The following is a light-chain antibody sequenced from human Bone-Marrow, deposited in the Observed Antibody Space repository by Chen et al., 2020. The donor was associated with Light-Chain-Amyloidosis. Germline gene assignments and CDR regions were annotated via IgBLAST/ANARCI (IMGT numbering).Light chain of an antibody. CDR2: EVS. Sequence: QSALTQPASVSGSPGQSITISCTGTSSDVGSYNVVSWYQQHPGKAHKLMISEVSKRPSGVSNRFSGSKTGNTASLTISGRQAEDEADYYCCSYAGGRANWVFGGGTKVTVL. J-gene: IGLJ3*02. V-gene: IGLV2-23*02. CDR1: SSDVGSYNV. CDR3: CSYAGGRANWV.